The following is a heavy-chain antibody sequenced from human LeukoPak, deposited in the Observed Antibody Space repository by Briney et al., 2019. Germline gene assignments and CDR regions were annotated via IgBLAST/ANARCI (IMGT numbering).Heavy chain of an antibody. V-gene: IGHV3-23*01. J-gene: IGHJ4*02. CDR2: ISGSGGRT. CDR1: GFTFSSYA. CDR3: AKDASAAIYDFDY. D-gene: IGHD2-2*02. Sequence: GGSLRLSCAASGFTFSSYAMHWVRQAPGKGLEWVSGISGSGGRTYYADSVKGRFTISRDNSKNTLYLQMNSLRAEETAIYYCAKDASAAIYDFDYWGQGTLVTVSS.